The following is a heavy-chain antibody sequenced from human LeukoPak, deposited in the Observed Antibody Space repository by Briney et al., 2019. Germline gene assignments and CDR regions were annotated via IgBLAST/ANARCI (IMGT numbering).Heavy chain of an antibody. J-gene: IGHJ6*03. D-gene: IGHD3-9*01. CDR3: ARDPLTLYDYYMDV. Sequence: GGSLRLSCAASGFTFSSYWMSWVRQAPRKGLEWVAKIKQDGSEKYYGDSVKGRFTISRDNAKNSLYLQMNSLRAEDTAVYYCARDPLTLYDYYMDVWGKGTTVTVSS. CDR1: GFTFSSYW. V-gene: IGHV3-7*01. CDR2: IKQDGSEK.